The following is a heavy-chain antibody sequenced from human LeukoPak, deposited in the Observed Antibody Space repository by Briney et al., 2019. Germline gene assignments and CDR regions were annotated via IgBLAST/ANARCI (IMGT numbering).Heavy chain of an antibody. CDR2: ISSSSSYI. CDR3: ARARSSYGYGDAFDV. CDR1: GFTFSSCS. Sequence: GGSLRLSCAASGFTFSSCSMNWVRQAPGKGLEWVSSISSSSSYIYYADSVKGRFTISRDNAKNSLYLQMNSLRAEDTAVYYCARARSSYGYGDAFDVWGQGTMVTVSS. J-gene: IGHJ3*01. V-gene: IGHV3-21*01. D-gene: IGHD5-18*01.